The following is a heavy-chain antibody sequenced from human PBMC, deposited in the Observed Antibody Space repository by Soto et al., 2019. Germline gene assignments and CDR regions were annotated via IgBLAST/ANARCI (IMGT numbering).Heavy chain of an antibody. Sequence: HPGGSLRLSCAASGFTFSSYGMHWVRQAPGKGLEWVAVIWYDGSNKYYADSVKGRFTISRDNSKNTLYLQMNSLRAEDTAVYYCARAPRAMLRYYDSSGFDYWGQGTLVTVSP. CDR2: IWYDGSNK. J-gene: IGHJ4*02. CDR1: GFTFSSYG. CDR3: ARAPRAMLRYYDSSGFDY. D-gene: IGHD3-22*01. V-gene: IGHV3-33*01.